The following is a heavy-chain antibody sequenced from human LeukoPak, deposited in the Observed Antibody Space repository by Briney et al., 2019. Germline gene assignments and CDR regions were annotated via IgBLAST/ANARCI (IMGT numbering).Heavy chain of an antibody. CDR3: ARDNGRSPYGGNSDYYYGMDV. V-gene: IGHV1-69*01. Sequence: GASVKVSCKASGGTSNSYAISWVRQAPGQGLEWMGGIIPIFGTANYAQKFQGRVTITADESTSTAYMELSSLRSEDTAVYYCARDNGRSPYGGNSDYYYGMDVWGQGTTVTVSS. J-gene: IGHJ6*02. CDR1: GGTSNSYA. CDR2: IIPIFGTA. D-gene: IGHD4-23*01.